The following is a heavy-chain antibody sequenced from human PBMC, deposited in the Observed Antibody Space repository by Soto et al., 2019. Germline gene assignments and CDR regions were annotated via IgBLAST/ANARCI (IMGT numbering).Heavy chain of an antibody. Sequence: ASVKVSCKASGYTFTGYYMHWVRQAPGQGLEWMGWINPNSGGTNYAQKFQGRVTMTRDTSISTAYMELSRLRSDDTAVYYCARDAPDPYNWNEGGLDPFDVWGQGTMVTVSS. CDR2: INPNSGGT. CDR1: GYTFTGYY. J-gene: IGHJ3*01. V-gene: IGHV1-2*02. D-gene: IGHD1-20*01. CDR3: ARDAPDPYNWNEGGLDPFDV.